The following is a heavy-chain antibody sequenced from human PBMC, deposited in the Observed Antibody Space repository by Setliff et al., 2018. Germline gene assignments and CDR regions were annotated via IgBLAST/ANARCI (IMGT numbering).Heavy chain of an antibody. D-gene: IGHD2-21*02. V-gene: IGHV3-23*01. CDR1: GFTFSGSA. Sequence: GGSLRLSCVASGFTFSGSAMHWVRQAPGKRLEWVSSISGGADKTYYADSVRGRFTISRDNSKNILYLQMNSLRPEDTAVYYCARFAKCGGHCWNDYWGQGTRVTVSS. CDR2: ISGGADKT. J-gene: IGHJ4*02. CDR3: ARFAKCGGHCWNDY.